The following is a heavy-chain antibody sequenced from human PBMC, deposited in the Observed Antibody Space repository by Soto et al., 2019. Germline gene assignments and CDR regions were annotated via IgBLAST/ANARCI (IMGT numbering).Heavy chain of an antibody. Sequence: QVQLVQSGAEVQKPGSSMNVSCKPSGGTFSSYAISWVRQAPGQGLEWMGGIIPIFGTANYAQNFQGRVTITADDSTSTAYMEVGSLRSEDTAVYYCARGKGEKFDYWGQGTLVTVSS. CDR3: ARGKGEKFDY. CDR1: GGTFSSYA. V-gene: IGHV1-69*01. CDR2: IIPIFGTA. D-gene: IGHD3-10*01. J-gene: IGHJ4*02.